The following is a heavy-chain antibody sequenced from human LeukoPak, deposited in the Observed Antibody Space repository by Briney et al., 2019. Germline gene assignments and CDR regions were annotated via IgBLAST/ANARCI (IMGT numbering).Heavy chain of an antibody. V-gene: IGHV3-11*04. CDR3: ARFPCSSTSCYGYYYYYYMDV. CDR2: ISSSGSTI. D-gene: IGHD2-2*01. Sequence: GGSLRLSCAASGFTFSDYHMSWIRQAPGKGLEWVSYISSSGSTIYYADSLKGRFTISRDNAKNSLYLQMNSLRAEDTAVYYWARFPCSSTSCYGYYYYYYMDVWGKGTPVTVSS. J-gene: IGHJ6*03. CDR1: GFTFSDYH.